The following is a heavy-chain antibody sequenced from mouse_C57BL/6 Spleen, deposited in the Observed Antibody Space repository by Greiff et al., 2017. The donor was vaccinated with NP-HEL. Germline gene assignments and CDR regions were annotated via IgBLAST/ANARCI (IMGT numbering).Heavy chain of an antibody. CDR2: INPSNGGT. CDR3: ARTRANYYGKGDAMDY. V-gene: IGHV1-53*01. CDR1: GYTFTSYW. Sequence: QVQLQQPGTELVKPGASVKLSCKASGYTFTSYWMHWVKRRPGQGLEWIGNINPSNGGTNYNEKFKSKATLTVDKSSSTAYMQLSSLTSEDSAVYYCARTRANYYGKGDAMDYWGQGTSVTVSS. J-gene: IGHJ4*01. D-gene: IGHD2-1*01.